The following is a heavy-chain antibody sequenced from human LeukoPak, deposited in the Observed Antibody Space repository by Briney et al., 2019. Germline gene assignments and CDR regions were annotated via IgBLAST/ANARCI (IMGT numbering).Heavy chain of an antibody. CDR1: GVSFSGYY. CDR3: ARETLSSIAARPVDY. J-gene: IGHJ4*02. D-gene: IGHD6-6*01. Sequence: PSETLSLTCAVYGVSFSGYYWSWIRQPPAKGLEWIGEINHSGSTNYNPSLKSRVTISVDTSKNQFSLKLSSVTAADTAAYYCARETLSSIAARPVDYWGQGTLVTVSS. V-gene: IGHV4-34*01. CDR2: INHSGST.